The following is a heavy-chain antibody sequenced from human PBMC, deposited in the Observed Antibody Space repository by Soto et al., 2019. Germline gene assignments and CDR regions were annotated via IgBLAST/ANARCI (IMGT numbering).Heavy chain of an antibody. CDR1: GFILSDCA. V-gene: IGHV3-48*01. CDR2: ISSSSSVI. Sequence: EVQLVESGGGLVQPGGSLRLSCATSGFILSDCAMNWVRQAPGKGLEWVSYISSSSSVIDYADSVKGRFTVSRDNARNLLYRQMNSLRAEDTAVYYCARDLSWGSNWYYYMDVWGKGTTVTFSS. D-gene: IGHD7-27*01. CDR3: ARDLSWGSNWYYYMDV. J-gene: IGHJ6*03.